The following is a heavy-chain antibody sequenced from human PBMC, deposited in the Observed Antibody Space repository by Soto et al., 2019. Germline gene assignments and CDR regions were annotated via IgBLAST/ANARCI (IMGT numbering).Heavy chain of an antibody. D-gene: IGHD3-22*01. Sequence: PSETLSLTCTVSGGSISSGNYYWSWIRQHPGKGLEWIGYIYYSGSTYYNPSLKSRVTISVDTSKNQFSLKLSSVTAADTAVYYCARTSYDSSGTAADPWGQGTLVTVS. CDR2: IYYSGST. CDR3: ARTSYDSSGTAADP. J-gene: IGHJ5*02. CDR1: GGSISSGNYY. V-gene: IGHV4-31*03.